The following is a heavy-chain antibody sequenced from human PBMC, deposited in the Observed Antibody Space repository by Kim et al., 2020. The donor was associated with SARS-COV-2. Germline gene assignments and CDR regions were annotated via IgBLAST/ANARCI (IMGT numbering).Heavy chain of an antibody. D-gene: IGHD4-17*01. CDR3: TTTTVTTVYYYYYYGMDV. Sequence: GGSLRLSCAASGFTFSNAWMSWVRQAPGKGLEWVGRIKSKTDGGTTDYAAPVKGRFTISRDDSKNTLYLQMNSLKTEDTAVYYCTTTTVTTVYYYYYYGMDVWGQGTTVTVS. CDR1: GFTFSNAW. J-gene: IGHJ6*02. CDR2: IKSKTDGGTT. V-gene: IGHV3-15*01.